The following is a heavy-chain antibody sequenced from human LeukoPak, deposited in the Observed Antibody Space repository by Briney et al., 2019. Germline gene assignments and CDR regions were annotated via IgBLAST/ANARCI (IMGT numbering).Heavy chain of an antibody. CDR1: GYSISSGYY. Sequence: SETLSLTCTVSGYSISSGYYWGWIRQPPGKGLEWIGSIYHSGSTYYNPSLKSRVTMSVDTSKNQVSLKLSSVTAADTAVYYCATSPHCSSSSCYRAWGKGTTVTVSS. CDR3: ATSPHCSSSSCYRA. D-gene: IGHD2-2*01. J-gene: IGHJ6*04. CDR2: IYHSGST. V-gene: IGHV4-38-2*02.